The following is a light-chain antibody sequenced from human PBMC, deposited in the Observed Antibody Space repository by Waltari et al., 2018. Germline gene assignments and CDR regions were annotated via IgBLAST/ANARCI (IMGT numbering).Light chain of an antibody. CDR1: QGLDNW. Sequence: DIQMTQSPSSVSASVGDRVTITCRASQGLDNWVSWYQQKTGEAPRLLIYYISNLETGVPSRFSGSGSGTDFTLTINSLQPEDYATYYCQQASRFPRTFGGGTKVDVK. V-gene: IGKV1D-12*01. CDR3: QQASRFPRT. CDR2: YIS. J-gene: IGKJ4*01.